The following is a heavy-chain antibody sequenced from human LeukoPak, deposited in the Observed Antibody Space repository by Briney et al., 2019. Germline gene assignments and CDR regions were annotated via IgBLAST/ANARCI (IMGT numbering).Heavy chain of an antibody. V-gene: IGHV3-48*01. J-gene: IGHJ4*02. D-gene: IGHD5-24*01. CDR3: ARDDGYINY. CDR2: ISSSSSTI. CDR1: GFTFSSYS. Sequence: GGSLRLSCAASGFTFSSYSMNWVRQAPGKGLEWVSYISSSSSTIYYADSVKGRFTISRDNAKNSLYLQMNSLRAEDTAVYYCARDDGYINYWGQGTLVTVSS.